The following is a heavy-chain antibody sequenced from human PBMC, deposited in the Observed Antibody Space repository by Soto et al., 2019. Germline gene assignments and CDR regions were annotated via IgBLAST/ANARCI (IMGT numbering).Heavy chain of an antibody. CDR1: GFTFSNYA. CDR3: ARARNYHRDQFDS. Sequence: PGGSLRVSCAASGFTFSNYAMSWVRQAPGRGLDWVSAITGTGGDTWYPDSVKGRFTISRDNSKNMVYLQMNSLRAEDAAIYYCARARNYHRDQFDSWREGTPVPVS. J-gene: IGHJ4*02. V-gene: IGHV3-23*01. D-gene: IGHD1-7*01. CDR2: ITGTGGDT.